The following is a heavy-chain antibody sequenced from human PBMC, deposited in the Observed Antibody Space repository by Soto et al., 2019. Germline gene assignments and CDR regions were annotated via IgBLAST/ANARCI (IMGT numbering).Heavy chain of an antibody. Sequence: QVQLQQWGAGLLKPSETLSLTCAVYGRSFSGYYWSWIRQPPGKGLEWIGEINHSGSTNYNPSLKSRVTISVDTSKNQFSLKLSSVTAADTAVYYCARVSSSWYNFDYWGQGTLVTVSS. D-gene: IGHD6-13*01. V-gene: IGHV4-34*01. CDR2: INHSGST. J-gene: IGHJ4*02. CDR3: ARVSSSWYNFDY. CDR1: GRSFSGYY.